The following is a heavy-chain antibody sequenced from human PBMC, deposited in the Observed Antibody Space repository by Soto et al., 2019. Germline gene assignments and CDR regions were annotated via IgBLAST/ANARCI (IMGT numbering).Heavy chain of an antibody. CDR1: GGTFSSYT. CDR3: ARGEQVNWFDP. D-gene: IGHD3-16*01. Sequence: QVQLVQSGAEVKKPGSSVKVSCKASGGTFSSYTISWVRQAPGQGLEWMGRIIPILGIANYAQKFQGRVTITADKSTGTAYRGLSSLRSEDTAVYYCARGEQVNWFDPWGQGTLVTVSS. J-gene: IGHJ5*02. CDR2: IIPILGIA. V-gene: IGHV1-69*02.